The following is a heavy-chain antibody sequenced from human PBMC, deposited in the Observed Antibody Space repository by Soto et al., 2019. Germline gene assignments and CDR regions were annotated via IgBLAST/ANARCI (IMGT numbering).Heavy chain of an antibody. CDR3: ARDLGYRDSSGYSY. CDR2: INPNSGGT. D-gene: IGHD3-22*01. Sequence: ASVKVSCKASGYTFTGYYMHWVRQAPGQGLEWMGWINPNSGGTNYAQKFQGWVTMTRDTSISTAYMELSRLRSDDTAVYYCARDLGYRDSSGYSYWGQGTLVPVSS. CDR1: GYTFTGYY. V-gene: IGHV1-2*04. J-gene: IGHJ4*02.